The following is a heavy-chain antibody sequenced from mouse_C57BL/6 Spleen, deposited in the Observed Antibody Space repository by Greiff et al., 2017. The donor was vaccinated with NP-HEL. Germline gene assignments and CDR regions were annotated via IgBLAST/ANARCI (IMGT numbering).Heavy chain of an antibody. CDR1: GYTFTSYG. V-gene: IGHV1-81*01. CDR3: ARWLPAMDY. D-gene: IGHD2-2*01. CDR2: IYPRSGNT. J-gene: IGHJ4*01. Sequence: VMLVESGAELARPGASVKLSCKASGYTFTSYGISWVKQRPGQGLEWIGEIYPRSGNTYYNEKFKGKATLTADKSSSTAYMELRSLTSEDSAVYFCARWLPAMDYWGQGTSVTVSS.